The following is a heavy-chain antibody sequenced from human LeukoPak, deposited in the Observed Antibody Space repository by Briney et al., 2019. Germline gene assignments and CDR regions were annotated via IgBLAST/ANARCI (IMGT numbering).Heavy chain of an antibody. CDR1: GFTFSSYG. CDR3: AKGSYGSGSYPGD. J-gene: IGHJ4*02. CDR2: ISYDGSNK. D-gene: IGHD3-10*01. V-gene: IGHV3-30*18. Sequence: GRSLRLSCAASGFTFSSYGMHWVRQAPGKGLEWVAVISYDGSNKYYADSVKGGFTISRDNSKNTLYLQMNSLRAEDTAVYYCAKGSYGSGSYPGDWGQGTLVTVSS.